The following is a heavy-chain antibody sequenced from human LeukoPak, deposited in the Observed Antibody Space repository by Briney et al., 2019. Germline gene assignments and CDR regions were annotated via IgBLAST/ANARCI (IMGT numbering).Heavy chain of an antibody. J-gene: IGHJ3*02. CDR2: IYSGGST. Sequence: GGSLRLSCAASGFTVTSNYMSWVRLAPGKGLEWVSVIYSGGSTYYADSVKGRFTISRHNSKNTLYLQMNSLRAEDTAVYYCARSLGAVHGAFDIWGQGTMVTVSS. D-gene: IGHD6-25*01. CDR3: ARSLGAVHGAFDI. V-gene: IGHV3-53*04. CDR1: GFTVTSNY.